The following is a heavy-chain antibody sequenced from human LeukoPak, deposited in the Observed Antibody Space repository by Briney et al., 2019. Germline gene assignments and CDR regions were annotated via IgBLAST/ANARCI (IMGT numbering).Heavy chain of an antibody. Sequence: SETLSLTCAVYGGSFSGYYWSWIRQPPGKGLEWIGEINHSGSTNYNPSLKSRVTISVDTSKNQFSLKLSSVTAADTAVYYCARGPGIAARNYNWFDPWGQGTLVTVSS. D-gene: IGHD6-13*01. CDR2: INHSGST. V-gene: IGHV4-34*01. CDR3: ARGPGIAARNYNWFDP. J-gene: IGHJ5*02. CDR1: GGSFSGYY.